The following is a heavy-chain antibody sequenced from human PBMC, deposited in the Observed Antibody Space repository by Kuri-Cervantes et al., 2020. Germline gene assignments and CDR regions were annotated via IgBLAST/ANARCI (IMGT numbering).Heavy chain of an antibody. J-gene: IGHJ4*02. D-gene: IGHD3-9*01. CDR1: GYTFTSYG. CDR3: ARAENFDWLLSTFDY. Sequence: ASVKVSCKASGYTFTSYGISWVRQAPGQGLEWMGWISAYNGNTNYAQKLQGRVTMTTDTSMSTAYMELRSLRSDDTAVYYCARAENFDWLLSTFDYWGQGTLVTVSS. CDR2: ISAYNGNT. V-gene: IGHV1-18*01.